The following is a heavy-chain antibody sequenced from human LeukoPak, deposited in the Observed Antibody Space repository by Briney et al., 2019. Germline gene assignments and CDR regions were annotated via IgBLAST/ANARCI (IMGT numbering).Heavy chain of an antibody. V-gene: IGHV3-74*01. Sequence: GGSLRLSCAASGFSFSTTWMHWVRQVPGKGLVWVSLINNDGSGTGFADSVKGRFTISRDNVKNTLYLQMNSLRAEDTAVYYCARDNYYRLDFRGQGALVTVSS. CDR1: GFSFSTTW. D-gene: IGHD4-11*01. J-gene: IGHJ4*02. CDR3: ARDNYYRLDF. CDR2: INNDGSGT.